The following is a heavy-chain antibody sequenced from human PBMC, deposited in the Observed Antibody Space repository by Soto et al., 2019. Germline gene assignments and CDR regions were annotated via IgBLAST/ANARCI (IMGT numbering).Heavy chain of an antibody. J-gene: IGHJ5*02. Sequence: SETLSLTCAVYGGSFSGYYWSWIRQPPGKGLEWIGEINHSGSTNYNPSLKSRVTISVDTSKNQFSLKLSSVTAADTAVYYCARNGGYYGSGSYYTWWFDPWGQGTLVTVSS. CDR2: INHSGST. CDR1: GGSFSGYY. D-gene: IGHD3-10*01. V-gene: IGHV4-34*01. CDR3: ARNGGYYGSGSYYTWWFDP.